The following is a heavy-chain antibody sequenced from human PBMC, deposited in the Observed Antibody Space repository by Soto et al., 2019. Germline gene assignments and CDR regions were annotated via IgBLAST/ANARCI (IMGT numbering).Heavy chain of an antibody. V-gene: IGHV4-34*01. J-gene: IGHJ3*02. CDR3: ARVSASGYYYDSRGLDI. Sequence: PSETLSLTCAVYGGSFSGYYWSWIRQPPGKGLEWIGEINHSGSTNYNPSLKSRVTISVDTSKNQFSLKLSSVTAADTAVYYCARVSASGYYYDSRGLDIWGQGTMVTVSS. CDR1: GGSFSGYY. D-gene: IGHD3-22*01. CDR2: INHSGST.